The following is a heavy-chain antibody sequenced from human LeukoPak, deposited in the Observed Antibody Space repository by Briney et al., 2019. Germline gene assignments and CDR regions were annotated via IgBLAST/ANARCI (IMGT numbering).Heavy chain of an antibody. CDR2: IYSGGVT. V-gene: IGHV3-53*01. D-gene: IGHD6-13*01. Sequence: AGGSLRLSCAASGFTFSSYAMGWVRRAPGKGLEWVSLIYSGGVTYYADSVKGRFTISRDNSKNTLYLQMNSLRAEDTAVYYCARAGGGDKQQLVWYFDLWGRGTLVTVSS. CDR1: GFTFSSYA. CDR3: ARAGGGDKQQLVWYFDL. J-gene: IGHJ2*01.